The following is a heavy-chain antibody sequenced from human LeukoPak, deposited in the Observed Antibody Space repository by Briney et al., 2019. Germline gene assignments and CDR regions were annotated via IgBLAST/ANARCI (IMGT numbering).Heavy chain of an antibody. Sequence: GASVKVSCKASGGTFSSYAISWVRQAPGQGLEWMGRIIPILGIANYAQKFQGRVTITADKSTSTAYMELSSLRSEDTAVYYCARDGGRDDILTGWFDYWGQGTLVTVSS. CDR3: ARDGGRDDILTGWFDY. J-gene: IGHJ4*02. V-gene: IGHV1-69*04. CDR2: IIPILGIA. D-gene: IGHD3-9*01. CDR1: GGTFSSYA.